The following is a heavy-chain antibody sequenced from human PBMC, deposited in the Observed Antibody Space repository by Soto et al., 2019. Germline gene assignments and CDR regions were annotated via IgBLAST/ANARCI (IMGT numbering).Heavy chain of an antibody. CDR2: ISYDGSNK. J-gene: IGHJ6*02. CDR1: GFTFSSYA. V-gene: IGHV3-30-3*01. CDR3: ARDGVSSEKQLEYYYYGMDV. D-gene: IGHD6-6*01. Sequence: QVQLVESGGGVVQPGRSLRLSCAASGFTFSSYAMHWVRQAPGKGLEWVAVISYDGSNKYYADSVKGRFTISRDNSKNTLYLQMNSLRAEDTAVYYCARDGVSSEKQLEYYYYGMDVWGQGTTVTVSS.